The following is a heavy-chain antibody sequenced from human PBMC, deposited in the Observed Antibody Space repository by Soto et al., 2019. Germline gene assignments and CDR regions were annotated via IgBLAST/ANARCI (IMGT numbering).Heavy chain of an antibody. V-gene: IGHV4-34*01. CDR2: INHSGST. Sequence: SETLSLTCAVYGGSFSGYYWSWIRQPPGKGLEWIGEINHSGSTNYNPSLKSRVTTSVDTSKNQFSLKLSSVTAADTAVYYCARGRSHISVGATTDYYYYGIDVWGQGTTVTVSS. CDR3: ARGRSHISVGATTDYYYYGIDV. J-gene: IGHJ6*02. CDR1: GGSFSGYY. D-gene: IGHD1-26*01.